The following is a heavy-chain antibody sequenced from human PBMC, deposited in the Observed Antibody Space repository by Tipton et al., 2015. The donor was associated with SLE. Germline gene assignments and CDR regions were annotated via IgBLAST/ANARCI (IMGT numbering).Heavy chain of an antibody. D-gene: IGHD2-2*01. CDR1: GLRFREAY. V-gene: IGHV3-11*04. CDR2: ISSSGSPI. J-gene: IGHJ5*02. Sequence: SLRLSCSVSGLRFREAYMSWIRQAPGKGLEWVSYISSSGSPIYYADSVKGRFTISRDNAKNSLYLQMNSLRAEDTAVYYCAREKPVPAGLSDWFDPWGQGTLVTVSS. CDR3: AREKPVPAGLSDWFDP.